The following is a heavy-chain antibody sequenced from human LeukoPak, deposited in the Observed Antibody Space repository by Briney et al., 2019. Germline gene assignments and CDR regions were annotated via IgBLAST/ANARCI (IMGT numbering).Heavy chain of an antibody. J-gene: IGHJ3*02. V-gene: IGHV4-34*01. CDR3: ARGSRAFDI. CDR2: INHSGST. CDR1: GGSFSGYY. Sequence: SSETLSLTCAVYGGSFSGYYWSWIRQPPGKGLEWIGEINHSGSTNYNPSLKSRATISVDTSKNQFSLKLSSVTAADTAVYYCARGSRAFDIWGQGTMVTVSS.